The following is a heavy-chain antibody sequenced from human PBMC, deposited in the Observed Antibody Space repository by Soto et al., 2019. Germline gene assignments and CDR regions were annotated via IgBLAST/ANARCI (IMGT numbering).Heavy chain of an antibody. V-gene: IGHV3-30-3*01. D-gene: IGHD3-22*01. J-gene: IGHJ5*02. CDR1: GFTFSSYA. CDR2: ISYDGSNK. Sequence: GGSLRLSCAASGFTFSSYAMHWVRQAPGKGLEWVAVISYDGSNKYYADSVKGRFTISRDNSKNTLYLQMNSLRAEDTAVYYCARIHTSSGYSPNWFDPWGQGTLVTVSS. CDR3: ARIHTSSGYSPNWFDP.